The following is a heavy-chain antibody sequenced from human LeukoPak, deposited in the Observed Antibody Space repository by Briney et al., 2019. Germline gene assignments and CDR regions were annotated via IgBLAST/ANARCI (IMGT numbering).Heavy chain of an antibody. Sequence: SQTLSLTCTVSGGSISSGSYYWSWIRQPAGKGLEWIGPIYTSGSTNYNPSLKSRVTISVDTSKNQFSLKLSSVTAADTAVYYCARVAGPYYYDSSGPFDYWGQGSLVTVSS. D-gene: IGHD3-22*01. V-gene: IGHV4-61*02. CDR3: ARVAGPYYYDSSGPFDY. CDR1: GGSISSGSYY. CDR2: IYTSGST. J-gene: IGHJ4*02.